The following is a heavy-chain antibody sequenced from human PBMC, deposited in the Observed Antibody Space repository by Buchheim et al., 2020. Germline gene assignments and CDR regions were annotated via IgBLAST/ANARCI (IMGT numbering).Heavy chain of an antibody. V-gene: IGHV4-34*01. CDR2: INHSGST. CDR3: ARRPGYYYGSGSSKWVFDY. J-gene: IGHJ4*02. CDR1: GGSFSGYY. D-gene: IGHD3-10*01. Sequence: QVQLQQWGAGLLKPSETLSLTCAVYGGSFSGYYWSWIRQPPGKGLEWIGEINHSGSTNYNPSLKSRVTISVDTSKNQFSLKLSSVTAADTAVYYCARRPGYYYGSGSSKWVFDYWGQGTL.